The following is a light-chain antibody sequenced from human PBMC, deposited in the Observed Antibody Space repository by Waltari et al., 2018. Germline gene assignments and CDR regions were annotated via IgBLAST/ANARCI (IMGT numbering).Light chain of an antibody. CDR2: AAS. V-gene: IGKV1-12*01. CDR3: QQGNSFPPT. Sequence: DIQMTQSPSSGSASVGDRVIITCRASQGINNYLAWYQQKPGEAPNLLIYAASVLQTGVPSRFSGAGSGTDFTRTINNLQPEDFATYFCQQGNSFPPTFGQGTQVDVK. CDR1: QGINNY. J-gene: IGKJ1*01.